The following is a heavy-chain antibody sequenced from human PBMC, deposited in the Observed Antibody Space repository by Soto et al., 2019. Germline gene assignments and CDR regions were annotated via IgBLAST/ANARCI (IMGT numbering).Heavy chain of an antibody. CDR2: ISVYSSNP. D-gene: IGHD1-26*01. J-gene: IGHJ4*02. CDR1: GYTFTRYG. Sequence: ASVKVSCKASGYTFTRYGISWVRQAPGQGLEWMGWISVYSSNPKYAQKLQGRVTMTTATSTSTAYMELRSLRSDDTAVYYCARGRVFTGALLVLAYWGQGTLVNVSS. V-gene: IGHV1-18*01. CDR3: ARGRVFTGALLVLAY.